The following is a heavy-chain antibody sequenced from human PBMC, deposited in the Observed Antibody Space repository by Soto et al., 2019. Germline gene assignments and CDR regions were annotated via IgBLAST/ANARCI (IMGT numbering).Heavy chain of an antibody. CDR3: ARGELATSKGFDY. CDR2: IYHSGST. D-gene: IGHD5-12*01. Sequence: QLLESGPGLVKPSGTLSLTCAVSSGSISSSNWWSWVRQPPGKGLEWIGEIYHSGSTNYNPSLKSRVTMSVDKSKNQFSLKLSSVTAADTAVYYCARGELATSKGFDYWGQGTLVTVSS. CDR1: SGSISSSNW. V-gene: IGHV4-4*02. J-gene: IGHJ4*02.